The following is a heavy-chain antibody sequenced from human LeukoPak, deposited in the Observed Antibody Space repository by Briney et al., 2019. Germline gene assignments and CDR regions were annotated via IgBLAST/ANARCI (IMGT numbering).Heavy chain of an antibody. D-gene: IGHD6-19*01. J-gene: IGHJ4*02. Sequence: GGSLRLSCAGSGFIFNNYAMHWVRQPPGKGLEWVAGISWNSGSIDYADSVKGRFTISRDNAKNSLYLQMNSLRVEDTAFYYCAKDNRRHYTSGPNPDSLHWGQGALVTVSS. V-gene: IGHV3-9*01. CDR3: AKDNRRHYTSGPNPDSLH. CDR1: GFIFNNYA. CDR2: ISWNSGSI.